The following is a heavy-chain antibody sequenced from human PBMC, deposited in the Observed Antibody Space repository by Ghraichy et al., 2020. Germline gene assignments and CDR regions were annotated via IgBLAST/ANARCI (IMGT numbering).Heavy chain of an antibody. CDR3: AGKTGYTSGWYFREAFDV. V-gene: IGHV3-53*01. Sequence: GGSLRLSCAASGFTVSGNYMSWVRQAPGKGLEWVSTIYSGGSTYYADSVQGRFTISRDNSQNTLYLHMKSLKAADTAVYYCAGKTGYTSGWYFREAFDVWGQGTMVTVSS. CDR1: GFTVSGNY. D-gene: IGHD6-19*01. J-gene: IGHJ3*01. CDR2: IYSGGST.